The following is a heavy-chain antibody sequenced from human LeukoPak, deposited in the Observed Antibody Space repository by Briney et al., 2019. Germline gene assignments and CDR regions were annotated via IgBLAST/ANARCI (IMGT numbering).Heavy chain of an antibody. V-gene: IGHV4-59*01. CDR3: ARGGSSDYYDSSGYYGSFDY. CDR1: GGSISSYY. D-gene: IGHD3-22*01. CDR2: IYYSGST. Sequence: SETLSLTCTVSGGSISSYYWSWIRQPPGKGLEWIGYIYYSGSTHYNPSLKSRVTISVDTSKNQFSLKLSSVTAADTAVYYCARGGSSDYYDSSGYYGSFDYWGQGTLVTVSS. J-gene: IGHJ4*02.